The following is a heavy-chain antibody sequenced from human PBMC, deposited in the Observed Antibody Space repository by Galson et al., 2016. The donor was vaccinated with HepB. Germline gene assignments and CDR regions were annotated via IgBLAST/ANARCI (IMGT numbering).Heavy chain of an antibody. Sequence: SLRLSCAASGFTFSSYGMHWVRQAPGKGLEWVAVIWYDGSNKYYADSVKGRFTISRDNSKNTMYLKMTSLRTEDTAVYYCARDGLYCGSTSCYLDVWGQGTTVTISS. CDR3: ARDGLYCGSTSCYLDV. D-gene: IGHD2-2*01. CDR1: GFTFSSYG. CDR2: IWYDGSNK. J-gene: IGHJ6*02. V-gene: IGHV3-33*01.